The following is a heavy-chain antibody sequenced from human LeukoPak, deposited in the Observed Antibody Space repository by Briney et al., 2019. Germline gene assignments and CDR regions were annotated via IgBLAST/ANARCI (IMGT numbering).Heavy chain of an antibody. CDR1: GFTFSSYE. V-gene: IGHV3-23*01. J-gene: IGHJ4*02. Sequence: GGSLRLSCAASGFTFSSYEMNWVRQAPGEGLEWVSDISDSGGSTYNADSVRGRFTISRDNSKNTLYLQMNSLRAEDTAIYYCAKARVPTGNGYYSDWGQGTLVTVSS. CDR2: ISDSGGST. CDR3: AKARVPTGNGYYSD. D-gene: IGHD3-22*01.